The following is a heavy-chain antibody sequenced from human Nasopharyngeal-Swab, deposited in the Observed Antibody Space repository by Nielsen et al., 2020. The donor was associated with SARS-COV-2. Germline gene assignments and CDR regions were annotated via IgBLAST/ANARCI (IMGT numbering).Heavy chain of an antibody. CDR2: ISYDGSNK. J-gene: IGHJ4*02. Sequence: GESLKISCAASGFTFSSYAMHWVRQAPGKGLEWVAVISYDGSNKYYADSVKGRFTISRDNSKNTLYLQMNSLRAEDTAVYYCAREQGWLVPPDYWGQGTLVTVPS. CDR3: AREQGWLVPPDY. V-gene: IGHV3-30-3*01. CDR1: GFTFSSYA. D-gene: IGHD6-19*01.